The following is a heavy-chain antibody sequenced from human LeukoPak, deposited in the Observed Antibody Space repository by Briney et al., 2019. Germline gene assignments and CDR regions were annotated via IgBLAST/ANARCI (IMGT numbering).Heavy chain of an antibody. CDR2: ISYDGSNK. J-gene: IGHJ4*02. D-gene: IGHD6-13*01. CDR3: ARESSSSWYVGYFDY. V-gene: IGHV3-30-3*01. Sequence: PGGSLRLSCAASGFTFSSYAMHWVRQAPGKGLEWVAVISYDGSNKYYADSVKGRFTISRDNSKDTLYLQMNSLRAEDTAVYYCARESSSSWYVGYFDYWGQGTLVTVSS. CDR1: GFTFSSYA.